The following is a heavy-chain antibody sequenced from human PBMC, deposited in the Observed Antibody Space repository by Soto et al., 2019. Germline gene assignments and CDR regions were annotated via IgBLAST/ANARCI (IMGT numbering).Heavy chain of an antibody. Sequence: ASVKVSCKASGGTFSSYAISWVRQAPGQGLEWMGGIIPIFGTANYAQKFQGRVTITADESTSTAYMELSSLRSEDTAVYYCASPPGDTGYIYYYDSSGYYRYWGQGTLVTVSS. CDR3: ASPPGDTGYIYYYDSSGYYRY. J-gene: IGHJ4*02. D-gene: IGHD3-22*01. CDR2: IIPIFGTA. V-gene: IGHV1-69*13. CDR1: GGTFSSYA.